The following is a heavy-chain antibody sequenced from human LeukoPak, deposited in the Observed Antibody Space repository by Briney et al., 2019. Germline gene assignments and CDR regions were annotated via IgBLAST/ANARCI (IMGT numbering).Heavy chain of an antibody. CDR1: GFTVSSNY. J-gene: IGHJ5*02. CDR2: IYSGGST. D-gene: IGHD4-11*01. V-gene: IGHV3-53*01. Sequence: GRSLRLSCAATGFTVSSNYMSWVRQAPGKGLKWVSVIYSGGSTYYADSVKGRFTISRDNSKNTLYLQMNSLRAEDTAVYYCASRATVTTDRFWFDPWGQGTLVTVSS. CDR3: ASRATVTTDRFWFDP.